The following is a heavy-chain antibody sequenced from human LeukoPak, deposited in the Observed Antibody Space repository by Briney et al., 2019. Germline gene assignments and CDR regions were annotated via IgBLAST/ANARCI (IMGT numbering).Heavy chain of an antibody. D-gene: IGHD2-21*02. V-gene: IGHV3-21*06. J-gene: IGHJ5*02. CDR3: AKDLRPDVPTAPTPDS. CDR2: ISSYSHYL. CDR1: GFTFSFYT. Sequence: GGSLRLSCVASGFTFSFYTMNWVRQAPGQGLEWVSSISSYSHYLYYADSVKGRFTISRDNAKNSVYLEMNSLRAEDTAVYFCAKDLRPDVPTAPTPDSWGQGTLVTVSS.